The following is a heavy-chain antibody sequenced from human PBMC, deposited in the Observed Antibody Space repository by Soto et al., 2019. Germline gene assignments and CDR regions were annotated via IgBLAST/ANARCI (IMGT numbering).Heavy chain of an antibody. V-gene: IGHV3-21*01. CDR1: GFTFSSYS. Sequence: EVQLVEPGGGLVKPGGSLRLSCAASGFTFSSYSMNWVRQAPGKGLEWVSSISSSSSYIYYADSVKGRFTISRDNAKNSLYLQMNSLRAEDTAVYYCARDDSSGWYPTVNWFDPWGQGTLVTVSS. CDR2: ISSSSSYI. J-gene: IGHJ5*02. CDR3: ARDDSSGWYPTVNWFDP. D-gene: IGHD6-19*01.